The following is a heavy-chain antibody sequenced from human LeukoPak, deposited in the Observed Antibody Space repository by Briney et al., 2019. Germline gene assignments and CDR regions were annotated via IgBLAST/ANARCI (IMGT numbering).Heavy chain of an antibody. CDR3: ARTNNGDYRNWFDP. V-gene: IGHV2-70*17. J-gene: IGHJ5*02. D-gene: IGHD4-17*01. CDR2: IDWEDDK. Sequence: RASGPTPVNPTHTPTLTYTFSGFSLSTDKILVSWIRQPPAKVPEWLARIDWEDDKFYNTSLKSRLTISKDTSKNQVGLTMTNMDPVDTATYYCARTNNGDYRNWFDPWGQGTLVTVSS. CDR1: GFSLSTDKIL.